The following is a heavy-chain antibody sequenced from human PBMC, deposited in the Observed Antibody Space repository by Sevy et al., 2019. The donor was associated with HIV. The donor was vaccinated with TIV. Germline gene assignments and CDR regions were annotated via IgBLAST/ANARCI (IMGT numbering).Heavy chain of an antibody. Sequence: GGSLRLSCSVSGFNFSTYAMHWVRQAPGKGLEWVAVISSDVIRKYYGASVRGRFAISRDNSNNTLSLQMNSLRIEDTAVYYCARDAREDVALPDYWGQGTLVTVSS. CDR3: ARDAREDVALPDY. J-gene: IGHJ4*02. CDR2: ISSDVIRK. D-gene: IGHD1-26*01. CDR1: GFNFSTYA. V-gene: IGHV3-30*09.